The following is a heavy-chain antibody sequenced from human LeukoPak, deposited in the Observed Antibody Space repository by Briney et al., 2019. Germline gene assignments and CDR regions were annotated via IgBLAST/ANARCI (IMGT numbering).Heavy chain of an antibody. D-gene: IGHD6-6*01. CDR3: ARDKRDSSSFDY. V-gene: IGHV4-59*01. Sequence: PSETLSLXCTVSGGSISSYYWSWIRQPPGKGLEWIGYIYYTGSTNYNPSLKSRVTISVDTSKNQFSLKLSSVTAADTAVYYCARDKRDSSSFDYWGQGTLVTVSS. CDR2: IYYTGST. CDR1: GGSISSYY. J-gene: IGHJ4*02.